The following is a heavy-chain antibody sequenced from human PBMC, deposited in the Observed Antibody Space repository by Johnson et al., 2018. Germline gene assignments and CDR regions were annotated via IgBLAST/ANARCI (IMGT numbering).Heavy chain of an antibody. Sequence: QVQLQESGGGVVQPGRSLRLSCAASGFTFSAYGIHWVRQAPGKGLEWVALISYDGINKYYADSVKGRFNISRDNSKNTVYLQMNSLRAEDTGVYYCAKPPLDYDSTNYYLTSDAFDMWGQGTMVTVSS. J-gene: IGHJ3*02. CDR2: ISYDGINK. V-gene: IGHV3-30*18. CDR3: AKPPLDYDSTNYYLTSDAFDM. D-gene: IGHD3-22*01. CDR1: GFTFSAYG.